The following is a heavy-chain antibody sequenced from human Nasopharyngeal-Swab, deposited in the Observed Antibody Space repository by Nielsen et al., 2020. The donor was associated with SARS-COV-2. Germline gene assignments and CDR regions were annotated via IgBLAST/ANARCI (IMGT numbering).Heavy chain of an antibody. V-gene: IGHV3-7*01. CDR2: IKQDGSEK. Sequence: GESLKIFCAASGFTFSSYWMSWVRQAPGKGLEWVANIKQDGSEKYYVDSVKGRFTISRDNAKNSLYLQMNSLRAEDTAVYYCARDCSSTSCYGGWFDPWGQGTLVTVSS. CDR3: ARDCSSTSCYGGWFDP. CDR1: GFTFSSYW. D-gene: IGHD2-2*01. J-gene: IGHJ5*02.